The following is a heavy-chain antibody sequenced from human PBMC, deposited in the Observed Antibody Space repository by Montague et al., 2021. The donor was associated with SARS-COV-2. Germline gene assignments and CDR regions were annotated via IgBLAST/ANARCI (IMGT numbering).Heavy chain of an antibody. CDR2: INHSGST. CDR1: GGSFSGYY. V-gene: IGHV4-34*01. J-gene: IGHJ6*02. CDR3: TSAGYQGLSSVYYYYGMDD. Sequence: SETLSLTCAVYGGSFSGYYWSWIRQPPGKGLEWIGEINHSGSTNYNPSLKRRVTISVDTSKNQFYLNLSSVTAADTAVCYCTSAGYQGLSSVYYYYGMDDWGQGTLVTVSS. D-gene: IGHD2-2*01.